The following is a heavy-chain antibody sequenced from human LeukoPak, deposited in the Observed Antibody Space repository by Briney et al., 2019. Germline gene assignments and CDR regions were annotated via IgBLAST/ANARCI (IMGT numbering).Heavy chain of an antibody. V-gene: IGHV3-23*01. CDR3: AKESGALGAPLYDY. J-gene: IGHJ4*02. Sequence: GGSLRLSCVVSRFTFSSYVMSWVRQAPGEGLEWVSGISDNGGGTYYTDSVKGRFTISRDNSKNMLYLQMNSLRAEDTAVYYCAKESGALGAPLYDYWGQGILVTGSS. D-gene: IGHD4/OR15-4a*01. CDR2: ISDNGGGT. CDR1: RFTFSSYV.